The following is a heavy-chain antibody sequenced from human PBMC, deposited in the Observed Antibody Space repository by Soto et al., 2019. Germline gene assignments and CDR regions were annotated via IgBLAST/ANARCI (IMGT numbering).Heavy chain of an antibody. D-gene: IGHD2-8*01. V-gene: IGHV3-23*01. CDR2: ISGSGGST. Sequence: GGSLRLSCAASGFTFSSYAMSWVRQAPGKGLEWVSAISGSGGSTYYADSVKGRFTISRDNSKNTLYLQMNSLRAEDTAVYYCAKGGEYCTNGVCYYYYYYMDVWGKGTTVTVSS. J-gene: IGHJ6*03. CDR1: GFTFSSYA. CDR3: AKGGEYCTNGVCYYYYYYMDV.